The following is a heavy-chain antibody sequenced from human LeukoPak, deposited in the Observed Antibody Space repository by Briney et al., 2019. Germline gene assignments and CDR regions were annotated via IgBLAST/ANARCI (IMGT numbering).Heavy chain of an antibody. J-gene: IGHJ6*03. CDR3: ARGLSGPYYYYYMDV. V-gene: IGHV1-2*02. CDR1: GFTFTVYN. D-gene: IGHD2-15*01. Sequence: GASVKVSCKASGFTFTVYNIHWVRQAPGQGLEWMGWINPNNGGTNYAQKFQGRVTMTRDTSISTAYMELSRLRSDDTAVYYCARGLSGPYYYYYMDVWGKGTTVTASS. CDR2: INPNNGGT.